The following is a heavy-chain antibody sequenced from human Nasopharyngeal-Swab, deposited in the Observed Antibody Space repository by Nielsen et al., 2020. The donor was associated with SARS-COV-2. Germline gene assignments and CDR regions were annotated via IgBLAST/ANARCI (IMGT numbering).Heavy chain of an antibody. CDR3: GRDLGGRFST. D-gene: IGHD3-16*01. V-gene: IGHV3-74*01. CDR1: GFTFRSYW. Sequence: GESLKISCAASGFTFRSYWMHWARQVPGKGLVWVSRINEDGSITNYADSVEGRFTISRDNAKNTLFLHMNSLRAEDTAVYYCGRDLGGRFSTWGQGTLVTASS. J-gene: IGHJ5*02. CDR2: INEDGSIT.